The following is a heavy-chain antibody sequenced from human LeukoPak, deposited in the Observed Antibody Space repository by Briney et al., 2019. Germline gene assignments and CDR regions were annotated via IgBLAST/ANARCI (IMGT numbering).Heavy chain of an antibody. CDR2: IYYSGST. Sequence: SETLSLTCTVSGGSISSSSYYWGWIRQPPGKGLEWIGSIYYSGSTYYNPSLKSQVTISVDTSKNQFSLKLSSVTAADTAVYYCAGDRKSGYRYYYMDVWGKGTTVTVSS. V-gene: IGHV4-39*07. J-gene: IGHJ6*03. CDR3: AGDRKSGYRYYYMDV. D-gene: IGHD5-18*01. CDR1: GGSISSSSYY.